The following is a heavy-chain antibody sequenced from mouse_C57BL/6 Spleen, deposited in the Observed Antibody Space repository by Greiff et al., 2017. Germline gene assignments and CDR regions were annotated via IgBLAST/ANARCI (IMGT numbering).Heavy chain of an antibody. Sequence: EVQLQQSGPELVKPGASVKISCKASGYSFTGYYMNWVKQSPEKSLEWIGEINPSTGGTTYNQKFKAKAPLTVDKSSSTAYMQLKSLTSEDSAVYYCARGDSGDYWGQGTSVTVSS. V-gene: IGHV1-42*01. D-gene: IGHD1-3*01. CDR3: ARGDSGDY. CDR2: INPSTGGT. J-gene: IGHJ4*01. CDR1: GYSFTGYY.